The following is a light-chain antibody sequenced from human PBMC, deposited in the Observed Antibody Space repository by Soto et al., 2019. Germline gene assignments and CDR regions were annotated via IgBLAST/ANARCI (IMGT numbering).Light chain of an antibody. CDR3: QQRSNWPSIT. CDR1: QSISSNY. CDR2: GAS. J-gene: IGKJ5*01. Sequence: DIVMTQSPGTLSLSPGERATLSCRAIQSISSNYLAWYQQKPGQSPRLLIHGASTRATGIAARFSGSGSGTEFTLTISSLEPEDFAVYYCQQRSNWPSITFGQGTRLEIK. V-gene: IGKV3D-20*02.